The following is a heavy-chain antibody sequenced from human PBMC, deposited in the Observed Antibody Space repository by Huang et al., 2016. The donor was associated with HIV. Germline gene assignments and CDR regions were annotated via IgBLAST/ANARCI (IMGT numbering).Heavy chain of an antibody. CDR1: GGSLSGYY. D-gene: IGHD3-10*01. Sequence: QVHLQQWGAGLLKSAETLSLTCAVYGGSLSGYYWSWLRQTPGKGLEWIGEINHLWSHNYNPSLKSRVSISMDGSKKQFSLKLRSISDADTAVYFCARDATKNPRGWFDPWGQGTLVTGSS. V-gene: IGHV4-34*02. CDR2: INHLWSH. J-gene: IGHJ5*02. CDR3: ARDATKNPRGWFDP.